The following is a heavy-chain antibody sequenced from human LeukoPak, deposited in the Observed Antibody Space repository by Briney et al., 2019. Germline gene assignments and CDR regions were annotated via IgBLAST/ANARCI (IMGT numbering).Heavy chain of an antibody. Sequence: VAPVKVSCKASGYTFTSYDINWVRPATGQGLEWMGWMNPNSGNTGYAQKFQGRVTMTRNTSISTAYMELSSLRSEDTAVYYCARDGCSSTSCYVSPFYYYGMDVWGQGTTVTVSS. D-gene: IGHD2-2*01. CDR1: GYTFTSYD. CDR3: ARDGCSSTSCYVSPFYYYGMDV. V-gene: IGHV1-8*01. J-gene: IGHJ6*02. CDR2: MNPNSGNT.